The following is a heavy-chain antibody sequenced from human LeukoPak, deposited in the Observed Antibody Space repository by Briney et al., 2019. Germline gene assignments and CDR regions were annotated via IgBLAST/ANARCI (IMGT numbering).Heavy chain of an antibody. V-gene: IGHV3-30*18. J-gene: IGHJ4*02. Sequence: GGSLRLSCAASGFTFSSYGMHWVRQAPGKGLEWVAVISYDGSNKYYAGSVKGRFTISRDNSKNTLYLQMNSLRAEDMAVYYCAKESTRWGQGTLVTVSS. D-gene: IGHD2-2*01. CDR2: ISYDGSNK. CDR1: GFTFSSYG. CDR3: AKESTR.